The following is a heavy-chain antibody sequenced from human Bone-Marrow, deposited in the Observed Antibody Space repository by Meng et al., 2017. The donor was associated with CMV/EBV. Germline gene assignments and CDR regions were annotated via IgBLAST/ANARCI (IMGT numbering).Heavy chain of an antibody. Sequence: LTCAASGFTFSSYAMHWVRQAPGKGLEWVAVISYDGSNKYYADSVKGRFTISRDNSKNTLYLQMNSLRAEDTAVHYCARALRLYYFDYWGQGTLVTVSS. CDR1: GFTFSSYA. V-gene: IGHV3-30*04. D-gene: IGHD3-3*01. CDR3: ARALRLYYFDY. J-gene: IGHJ4*02. CDR2: ISYDGSNK.